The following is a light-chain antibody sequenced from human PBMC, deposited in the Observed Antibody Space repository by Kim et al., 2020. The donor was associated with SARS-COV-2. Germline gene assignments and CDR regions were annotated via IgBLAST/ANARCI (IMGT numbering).Light chain of an antibody. CDR3: QQSYSLAPT. CDR1: QDISNW. CDR2: AAS. V-gene: IGKV1-12*01. J-gene: IGKJ3*01. Sequence: AAVGDRVTITCRASQDISNWLAWYQQKRGKAPNLLIYAASDLERGVASRFSGGGSGTYFTRTISRLQPEDLAIYFCQQSYSLAPTFGPGTKVDIK.